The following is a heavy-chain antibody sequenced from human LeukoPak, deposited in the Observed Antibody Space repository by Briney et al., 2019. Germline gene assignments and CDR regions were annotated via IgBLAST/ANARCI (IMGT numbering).Heavy chain of an antibody. CDR1: GYTFTAYY. Sequence: GASVKVSCKASGYTFTAYYIHWVRQAPGQGLEWMGWINPDSGDTNYAQKFQGGVTVTRDTSISTAYMELNRLRSDDTAVYYCARESGAFDIWGQGTMVTVSS. V-gene: IGHV1-2*02. CDR2: INPDSGDT. J-gene: IGHJ3*02. CDR3: ARESGAFDI.